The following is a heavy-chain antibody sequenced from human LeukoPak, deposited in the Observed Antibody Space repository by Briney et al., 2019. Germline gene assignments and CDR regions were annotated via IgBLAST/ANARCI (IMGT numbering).Heavy chain of an antibody. CDR2: INHSGST. V-gene: IGHV4-34*01. CDR3: ARFPYSSGWYYYYGMDV. Sequence: SETLSLTCAVYGGSFSGYYWSWIRQPPGKGLEWSGEINHSGSTNYNPSLKSRVTISVDTSKNQFSLKLSSVPAADTAVYYCARFPYSSGWYYYYGMDVWGQGTTVTVSS. J-gene: IGHJ6*02. D-gene: IGHD6-19*01. CDR1: GGSFSGYY.